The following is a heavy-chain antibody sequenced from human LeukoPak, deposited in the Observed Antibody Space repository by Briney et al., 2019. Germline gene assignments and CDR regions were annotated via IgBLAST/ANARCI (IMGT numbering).Heavy chain of an antibody. CDR1: GFLFSDYT. CDR3: VRDLRFIGGSDWFDP. Sequence: GGSLRLSCEASGFLFSDYTMNWVRQAPGKGLEWVSSVSYSGTYTFYADSVTGRFTISRDNAKNSLYLQMDSLRVDDSALYYCVRDLRFIGGSDWFDPWGQGTQVIVSS. V-gene: IGHV3-21*01. D-gene: IGHD3-3*01. CDR2: VSYSGTYT. J-gene: IGHJ5*02.